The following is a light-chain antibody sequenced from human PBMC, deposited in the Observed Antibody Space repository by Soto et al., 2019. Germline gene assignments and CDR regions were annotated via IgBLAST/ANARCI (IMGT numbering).Light chain of an antibody. CDR3: QQSYSTPSIT. CDR1: ESISRH. J-gene: IGKJ5*01. CDR2: AAS. Sequence: DIQMTQSPSSLSAFVGDRVTITCRPSESISRHLNWYQQKPGKAPKLLIYAASSLQNGVPSRFSGGGSGTDFTLTISNLQPADFATYYCQQSYSTPSITFGQGTRLEIK. V-gene: IGKV1-39*01.